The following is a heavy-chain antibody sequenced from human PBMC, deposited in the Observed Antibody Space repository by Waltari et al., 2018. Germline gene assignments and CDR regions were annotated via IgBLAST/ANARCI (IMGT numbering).Heavy chain of an antibody. CDR3: ARYYGGLDY. V-gene: IGHV4-30-4*08. CDR1: GGSLRSGDYY. J-gene: IGHJ4*02. CDR2: IYYSGST. D-gene: IGHD4-17*01. Sequence: QVQLQESGPGVVKPSQTLSLTCTVSGGSLRSGDYYWSWIREPPGKGLEGIVYIYYSGSTSYNLSHKSRVTISVDTSKNQFSLTLSSVTAAYTAVYYCARYYGGLDYWGQGTLVPVSS.